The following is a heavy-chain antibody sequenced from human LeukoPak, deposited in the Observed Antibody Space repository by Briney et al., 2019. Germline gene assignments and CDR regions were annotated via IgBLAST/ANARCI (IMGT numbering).Heavy chain of an antibody. CDR2: IYSGGST. J-gene: IGHJ4*02. CDR3: ARGGQWLVPAY. CDR1: GFTFNSYW. V-gene: IGHV3-53*01. D-gene: IGHD6-19*01. Sequence: PGGSLRLSCAASGFTFNSYWMNWVRQAPGKGLEWVSVIYSGGSTYYADSVKGRFTISRDNSKNTLYLQMNSLRAEDTAVYYCARGGQWLVPAYWGQGTLVTVSS.